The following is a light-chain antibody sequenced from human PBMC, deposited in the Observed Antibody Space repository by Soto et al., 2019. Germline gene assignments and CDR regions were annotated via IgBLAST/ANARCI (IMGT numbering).Light chain of an antibody. CDR1: SNDIGTYDY. CDR2: GVH. J-gene: IGLJ1*01. Sequence: QSALAQPISVSLSPGQSITISCSGNSNDIGTYDYVCWYQQHPGKAPRLLIHGVHNRSPGISGRFSASKSGLTASLTISGLQAEDEADYYCTAFSANRVYLFGPGTKVTVL. CDR3: TAFSANRVYL. V-gene: IGLV2-14*01.